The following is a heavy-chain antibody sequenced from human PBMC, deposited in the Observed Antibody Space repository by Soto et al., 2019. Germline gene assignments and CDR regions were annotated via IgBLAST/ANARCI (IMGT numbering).Heavy chain of an antibody. J-gene: IGHJ4*02. CDR1: GFTFSSYA. CDR3: AKAPSGYYSYFDY. D-gene: IGHD3-22*01. V-gene: IGHV3-23*01. CDR2: ISGSGDST. Sequence: GGSLRLSCAASGFTFSSYAMSWVRQAPGKGLEWVSAISGSGDSTYYADSVKGRFTISRDNSKNTLYLQMNSLRAEDTAVYYCAKAPSGYYSYFDYWGQGTLVTVSS.